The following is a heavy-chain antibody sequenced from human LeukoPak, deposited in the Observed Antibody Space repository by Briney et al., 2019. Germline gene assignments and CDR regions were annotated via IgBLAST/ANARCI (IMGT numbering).Heavy chain of an antibody. CDR3: ARDSRDGYYRPDYFDY. D-gene: IGHD5-24*01. Sequence: GGPLRLSCAASGFTFSSYGMSWVRQAPGKGLEWVSAISGSDVSTYYADSMKGRFTISRDNAKNSLYLQMNSLRAEDTAVYYCARDSRDGYYRPDYFDYWGQGILVTVSS. V-gene: IGHV3-23*01. CDR1: GFTFSSYG. J-gene: IGHJ4*02. CDR2: ISGSDVST.